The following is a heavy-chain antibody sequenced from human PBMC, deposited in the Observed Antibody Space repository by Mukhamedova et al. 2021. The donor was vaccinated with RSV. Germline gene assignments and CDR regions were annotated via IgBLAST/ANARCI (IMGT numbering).Heavy chain of an antibody. V-gene: IGHV1-69*04. CDR3: ARGFGELLWDFDY. D-gene: IGHD3-10*01. Sequence: VRQAPGQGLEWMGRIIPILGIANYAQKFQGRVTITADKSTSTAYMELSSLRSEDTAVYYCARGFGELLWDFDYWGREPWSPSPQ. J-gene: IGHJ4*02. CDR2: IIPILGIA.